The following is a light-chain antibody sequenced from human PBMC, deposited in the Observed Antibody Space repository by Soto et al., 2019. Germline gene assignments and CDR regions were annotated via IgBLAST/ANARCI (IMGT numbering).Light chain of an antibody. CDR3: SSYMTTSTYV. J-gene: IGLJ1*01. V-gene: IGLV2-14*01. Sequence: QSALTQPASVSGSPGQPITISCTGTSNDVGGYDYVSWFQVHPGKAPKLIIYEVNNRPSGVSNRFSGSKSGNTASLTISGLQTEDEADYYCSSYMTTSTYVFGTGTKLTVL. CDR2: EVN. CDR1: SNDVGGYDY.